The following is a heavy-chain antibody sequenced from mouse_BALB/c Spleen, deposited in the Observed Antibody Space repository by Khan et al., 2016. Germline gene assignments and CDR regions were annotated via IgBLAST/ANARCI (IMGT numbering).Heavy chain of an antibody. CDR3: ARAGPDYGPFDY. D-gene: IGHD1-2*01. Sequence: EVQLQESGPGLVKPSQSLSLTCTVTGYSITNDYAWNWIRQFPGNKLEWMGYISYSGSTSYNPSLKSRISITRDPSKNQFFLPLNSVTTEDTATYCCARAGPDYGPFDYWGQGTTLTVSS. V-gene: IGHV3-2*02. J-gene: IGHJ2*01. CDR1: GYSITNDYA. CDR2: ISYSGST.